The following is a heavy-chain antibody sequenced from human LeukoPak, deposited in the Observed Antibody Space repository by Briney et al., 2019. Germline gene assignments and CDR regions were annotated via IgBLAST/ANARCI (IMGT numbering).Heavy chain of an antibody. Sequence: SETLSLTCTVSGGSISSSNYYWGWIRQPPGKGLEWIGSIYSSGNTYYNPSLKSRVTISVDTSKNHFSLRLRSVTAADTAVYYCVAGRVGYFDFWGQGTLVTVSS. D-gene: IGHD1-26*01. V-gene: IGHV4-39*02. CDR1: GGSISSSNYY. CDR3: VAGRVGYFDF. CDR2: IYSSGNT. J-gene: IGHJ4*02.